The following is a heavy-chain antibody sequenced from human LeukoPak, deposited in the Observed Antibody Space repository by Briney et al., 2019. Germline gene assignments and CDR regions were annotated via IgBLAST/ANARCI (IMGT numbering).Heavy chain of an antibody. J-gene: IGHJ4*02. D-gene: IGHD6-19*01. Sequence: PSETLSLTCTVSGDSINNYYWSWIRQPPGKGLEWIGYIYHSGSTNYNPSPSLKSRVTMSVDTSKNQFSLNLNSVTAADTAVYYCARVGYSSGWYPLDYWGQGTLVTVSS. CDR1: GDSINNYY. V-gene: IGHV4-59*12. CDR3: ARVGYSSGWYPLDY. CDR2: IYHSGST.